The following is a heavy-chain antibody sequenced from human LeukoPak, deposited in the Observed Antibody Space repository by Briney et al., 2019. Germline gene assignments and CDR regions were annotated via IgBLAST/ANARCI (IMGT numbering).Heavy chain of an antibody. Sequence: SHTLSLTCTVSGGSISSGDYYWSWIPQPPGKGLEWIEYIYYSGSTYYNPSLKSRVTISVDTSKNQFSLKLRSVTAADTAVYYCARDRYSGYDGFGAFDIWGHGTMVTLSS. D-gene: IGHD5-12*01. CDR1: GGSISSGDYY. CDR3: ARDRYSGYDGFGAFDI. CDR2: IYYSGST. V-gene: IGHV4-30-4*01. J-gene: IGHJ3*02.